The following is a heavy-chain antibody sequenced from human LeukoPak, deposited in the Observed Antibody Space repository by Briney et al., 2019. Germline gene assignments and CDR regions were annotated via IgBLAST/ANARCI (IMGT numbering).Heavy chain of an antibody. CDR1: DYTFTSYG. CDR3: ATGYSSGFDY. CDR2: ISAYNDNT. Sequence: ASVKVSCKASDYTFTSYGLSWVRQAPGQGLEWMGWISAYNDNTNYAQKLQGRVTMTTDTSTSTAYMELRSLRSDNTAVYYCATGYSSGFDYWGQGTLVTVSS. D-gene: IGHD6-19*01. J-gene: IGHJ4*02. V-gene: IGHV1-18*01.